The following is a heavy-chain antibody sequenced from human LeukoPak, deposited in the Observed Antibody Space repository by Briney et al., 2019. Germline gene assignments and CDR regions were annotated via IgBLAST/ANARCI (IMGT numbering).Heavy chain of an antibody. Sequence: PSETLSLTCTVSGGSISSYYWSWIRQPPGKGLEWIGEINHSGSTNYNPSLKSRVTISVDTSKNQFSLKLSSVTAADTAVYYCARGLNLYYYYMDVWGKGTTVTVSS. CDR3: ARGLNLYYYYMDV. CDR1: GGSISSYY. J-gene: IGHJ6*03. CDR2: INHSGST. V-gene: IGHV4-34*01.